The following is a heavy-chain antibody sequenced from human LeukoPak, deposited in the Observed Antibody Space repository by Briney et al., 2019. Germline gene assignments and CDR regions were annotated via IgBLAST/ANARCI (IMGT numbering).Heavy chain of an antibody. CDR1: GGSISRSSYY. Sequence: PSETLSLTCTVSGGSISRSSYYWGWIRQPPGKGLEWIGSIYYSGSTYYNPSLKSRVTISVDTSKNQFSLKLSSVTAADTAVYYCARERVNFYDSSGYYFDYWGQGTLVTVSS. CDR3: ARERVNFYDSSGYYFDY. CDR2: IYYSGST. D-gene: IGHD3-22*01. V-gene: IGHV4-39*07. J-gene: IGHJ4*02.